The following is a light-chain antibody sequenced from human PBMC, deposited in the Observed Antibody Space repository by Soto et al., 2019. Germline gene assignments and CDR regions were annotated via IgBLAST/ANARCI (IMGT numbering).Light chain of an antibody. CDR2: DVS. J-gene: IGLJ3*02. Sequence: QSVLTQPRSVSGSPGQSVTISCTGTSSDVGGYNYVSWYQQHPGKAPKLMIYDVSKRPSGVPDRFSGSKSGNTASLTTSGLQAEDEADIYCCSYAGSYTWVFGGGTKVTVL. CDR3: CSYAGSYTWV. V-gene: IGLV2-11*01. CDR1: SSDVGGYNY.